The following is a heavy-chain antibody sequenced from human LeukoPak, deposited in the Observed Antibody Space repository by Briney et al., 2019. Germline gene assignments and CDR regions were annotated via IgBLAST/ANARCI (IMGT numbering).Heavy chain of an antibody. J-gene: IGHJ1*01. CDR1: GGSISSSNW. Sequence: SETLSLTCAVSGGSISSSNWWSWVRQPPGKGPEWIGEIYHSGSTNYNPSLKSRVTISVDKSKNQFSLTLSSVTAADTAVYYCARSSEATVAPIKRYLENWGQGTLVTVSS. D-gene: IGHD5-12*01. CDR2: IYHSGST. V-gene: IGHV4-4*02. CDR3: ARSSEATVAPIKRYLEN.